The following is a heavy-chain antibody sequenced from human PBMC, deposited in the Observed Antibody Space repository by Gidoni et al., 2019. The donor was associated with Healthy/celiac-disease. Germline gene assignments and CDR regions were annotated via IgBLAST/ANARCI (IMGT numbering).Heavy chain of an antibody. CDR1: GFTFSSYS. D-gene: IGHD4-17*01. J-gene: IGHJ4*02. Sequence: EVQLVESGGGLVKPGGSLRLSCEASGFTFSSYSMNWGRQAPGKGLEGVSSISSSSSYIYYADSVKGRFTISRDNAKNSLYLQMNSLRAEDTAVYYCASWGYGDYAFDYWGQGTLVTDSS. CDR3: ASWGYGDYAFDY. CDR2: ISSSSSYI. V-gene: IGHV3-21*01.